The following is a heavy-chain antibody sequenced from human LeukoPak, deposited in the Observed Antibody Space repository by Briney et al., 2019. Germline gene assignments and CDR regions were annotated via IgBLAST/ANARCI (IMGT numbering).Heavy chain of an antibody. V-gene: IGHV3-7*01. CDR3: ARVAAGPPADFDY. Sequence: GGSLRLSCAASGFSSGNNWMSWVRQAPGKGLEWVASTKQDGSEECYVDSVRGRFSISRDNAKNSLFLQLNSLRAEDTAVYYCARVAAGPPADFDYWGQGTLVTVSS. D-gene: IGHD6-13*01. CDR2: TKQDGSEE. CDR1: GFSSGNNW. J-gene: IGHJ4*02.